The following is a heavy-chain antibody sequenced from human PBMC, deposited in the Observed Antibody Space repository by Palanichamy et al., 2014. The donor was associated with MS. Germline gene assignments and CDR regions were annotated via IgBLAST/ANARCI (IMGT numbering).Heavy chain of an antibody. V-gene: IGHV3-66*01. Sequence: EVQLVESGGGLVQPGGSLRLSCAASGFTVSSNYMSWVRQAPGKGLEWVSLIYSGGSTYYADSVKGRFTISRDNFKSTLYLQMNSLRAEDTAVYYCARDAVVTPNAFDIWGQGTMVTVSS. D-gene: IGHD4-23*01. CDR3: ARDAVVTPNAFDI. CDR1: GFTVSSNY. CDR2: IYSGGST. J-gene: IGHJ3*02.